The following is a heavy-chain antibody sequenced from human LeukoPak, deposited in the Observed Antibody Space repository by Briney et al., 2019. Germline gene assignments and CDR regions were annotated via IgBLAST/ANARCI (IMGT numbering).Heavy chain of an antibody. V-gene: IGHV4-59*08. J-gene: IGHJ4*02. Sequence: SETLSLTCTVSGGSISSYYWSWIRQPPGKGLEWIGYIYYSGSTNYDPSLKSRVTISVDTSKNQFSLKLSSVTAADTAVYDCARHGHDCCSTSCYEGAFDYWGQGTLVTVSS. CDR1: GGSISSYY. CDR3: ARHGHDCCSTSCYEGAFDY. D-gene: IGHD2-2*01. CDR2: IYYSGST.